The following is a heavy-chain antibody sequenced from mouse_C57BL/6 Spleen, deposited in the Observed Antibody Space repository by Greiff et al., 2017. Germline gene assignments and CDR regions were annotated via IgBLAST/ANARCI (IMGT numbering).Heavy chain of an antibody. CDR2: IDPSDSYT. CDR1: GYTFTSYW. CDR3: ARFITSPDWYFDV. J-gene: IGHJ1*03. D-gene: IGHD1-1*01. V-gene: IGHV1-69*01. Sequence: QVQLQQPGAELVMPGASVKLSCKASGYTFTSYWMHWVKQRPGQGLEWIGEIDPSDSYTNYNQKFKGKSTLTVDKSSSTAYMQLSSLTSEDSAVYYCARFITSPDWYFDVWGTGTTVTVSS.